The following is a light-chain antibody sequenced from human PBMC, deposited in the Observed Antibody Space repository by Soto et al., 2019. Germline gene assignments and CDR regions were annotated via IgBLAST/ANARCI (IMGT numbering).Light chain of an antibody. CDR3: CSYAGSSTYV. Sequence: LTQPASVSGSPGQSITISCTGTSSDVGSYNLVSWYQQRPGKAPKLMIYEGSKRPSGVSNRFSGSKSGNTASLTISGLQAEDEADYYCCSYAGSSTYVFGTGTKVTVL. V-gene: IGLV2-23*01. CDR1: SSDVGSYNL. J-gene: IGLJ1*01. CDR2: EGS.